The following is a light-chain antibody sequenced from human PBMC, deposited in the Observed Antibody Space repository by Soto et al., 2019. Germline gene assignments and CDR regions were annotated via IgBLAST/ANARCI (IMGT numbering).Light chain of an antibody. Sequence: NFMLTQPHSVSESPGKTVTISCTRSSGSIASNYVQWYQQRPGSAPTTVIYEDNQRPSGVPDRFSGSIDSSSNSASLTISGLKTEEEGDYYCQFYDRGNHDVVFGGGTKLTVL. CDR3: QFYDRGNHDVV. V-gene: IGLV6-57*03. J-gene: IGLJ2*01. CDR1: SGSIASNY. CDR2: EDN.